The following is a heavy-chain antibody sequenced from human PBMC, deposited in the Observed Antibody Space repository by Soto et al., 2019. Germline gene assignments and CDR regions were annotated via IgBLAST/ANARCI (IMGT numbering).Heavy chain of an antibody. CDR2: IGAGSDGI. CDR3: AKYSTSGPSRFFDL. CDR1: GFTFSIYA. V-gene: IGHV3-23*01. D-gene: IGHD5-12*01. J-gene: IGHJ4*02. Sequence: GGSLRLSCAASGFTFSIYAVAWIRQTPGKGLEWVSVIGAGSDGIQYVDSVKGRFSISRDNSKNTLYLHMNSLRAEDTAIYYCAKYSTSGPSRFFDLWGQGTLVTVSS.